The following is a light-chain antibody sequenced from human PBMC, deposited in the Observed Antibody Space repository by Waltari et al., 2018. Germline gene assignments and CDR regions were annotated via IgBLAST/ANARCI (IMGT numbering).Light chain of an antibody. Sequence: SSELTQPPSVSVFPGQTARITCFGDALPKQYANWYQQKSGQAPVQIIYKDSERPSEIPERFSGSTSGTTVTLTISGVQAQDEADYYCQAADINGLSWVFGGGTKLTVL. CDR1: ALPKQY. CDR2: KDS. CDR3: QAADINGLSWV. J-gene: IGLJ3*02. V-gene: IGLV3-25*03.